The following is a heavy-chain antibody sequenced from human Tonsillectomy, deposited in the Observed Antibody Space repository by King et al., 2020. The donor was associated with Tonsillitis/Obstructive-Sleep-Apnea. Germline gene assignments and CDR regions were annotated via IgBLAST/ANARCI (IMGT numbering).Heavy chain of an antibody. D-gene: IGHD4-17*01. CDR1: GGSISSYY. CDR3: AKTYGDYRSYYFDY. CDR2: IYYSGST. V-gene: IGHV4-59*01. J-gene: IGHJ4*02. Sequence: QLQESGPGLVKPSETLSLTCTVSGGSISSYYWSWIRQPPGKGLEWIGYIYYSGSTNYNPSLKSRVTISVDTSKNQFSLKLSSVTAADTAVYYCAKTYGDYRSYYFDYWGQGTLVTVSS.